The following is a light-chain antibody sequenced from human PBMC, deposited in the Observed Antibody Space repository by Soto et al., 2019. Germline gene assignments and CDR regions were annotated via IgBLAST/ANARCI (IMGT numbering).Light chain of an antibody. V-gene: IGKV1-5*01. CDR2: AAS. CDR1: ESVNNY. J-gene: IGKJ1*01. Sequence: DIQMTQSPSSLSASVGDRVIITCRANESVNNYLNWFQQKPGKAPNLLIYAASNLRSGVPPRFSGRGSGTDFTLTISGLQPDDFTTYYCQQYTSYSRAFGQGTKVDIK. CDR3: QQYTSYSRA.